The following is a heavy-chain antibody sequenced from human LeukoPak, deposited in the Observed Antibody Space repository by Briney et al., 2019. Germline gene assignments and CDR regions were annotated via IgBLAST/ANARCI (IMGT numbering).Heavy chain of an antibody. CDR3: ARGPLVLYNWNDVGAFDI. Sequence: ASVKVSCKASGGTFSSYAISWVRQAPGQGLEWMGRIIPILGIANYAQKFQGRVTITADKSTSTAYMELSSLRSDDTAVYYCARGPLVLYNWNDVGAFDIWGQGTMVTVSS. V-gene: IGHV1-69*04. CDR2: IIPILGIA. D-gene: IGHD1-20*01. J-gene: IGHJ3*02. CDR1: GGTFSSYA.